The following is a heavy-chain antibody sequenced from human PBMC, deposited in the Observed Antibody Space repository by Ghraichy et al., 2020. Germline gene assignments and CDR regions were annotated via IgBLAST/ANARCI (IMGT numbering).Heavy chain of an antibody. CDR1: GGSISSSSYY. CDR3: AYCSSTSCYRRYSSSWYDY. J-gene: IGHJ4*02. V-gene: IGHV4-39*01. CDR2: IYYSGST. D-gene: IGHD2-2*01. Sequence: ESLNISCTVSGGSISSSSYYWGWIRQPPGKGLEWIGSIYYSGSTYYNPSLKSRVTISVDTSKNQFSLKLSSVTAADTAVYYCAYCSSTSCYRRYSSSWYDYWGQGTLVTVSS.